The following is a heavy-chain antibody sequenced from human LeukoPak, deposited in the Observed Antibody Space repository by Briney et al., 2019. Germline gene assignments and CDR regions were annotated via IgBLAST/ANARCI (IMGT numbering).Heavy chain of an antibody. D-gene: IGHD1-26*01. J-gene: IGHJ4*02. CDR3: ARDSGSYGDYYFDY. Sequence: PGGSLRLSCAASGFTVSSNYMSWVRQAPGKGLEWVSSISSSSSYIYYADSVKGRFTISRDNAKNSLYLQMNSLRAEDTAVYYCARDSGSYGDYYFDYWGQGTLVTVSS. CDR1: GFTVSSNY. V-gene: IGHV3-21*01. CDR2: ISSSSSYI.